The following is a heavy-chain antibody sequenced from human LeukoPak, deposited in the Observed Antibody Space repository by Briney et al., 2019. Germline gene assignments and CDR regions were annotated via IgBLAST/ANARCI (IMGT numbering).Heavy chain of an antibody. CDR3: ATVHFGYFTF. CDR2: ISDNGRTK. V-gene: IGHV3-11*01. Sequence: GGSLRLSSAASGLTFSDYHMSWIRQAPGKGLEWVSHISDNGRTKYYANSVQGRFTVSRDNAKNSLYLQMNSLRADDTAVYYCATVHFGYFTFWGQGTLVPVSS. D-gene: IGHD3-3*01. CDR1: GLTFSDYH. J-gene: IGHJ4*02.